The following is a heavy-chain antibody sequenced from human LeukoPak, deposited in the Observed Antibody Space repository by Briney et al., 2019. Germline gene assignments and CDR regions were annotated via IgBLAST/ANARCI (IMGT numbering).Heavy chain of an antibody. D-gene: IGHD3-22*01. CDR1: GFTFSSYV. J-gene: IGHJ1*01. CDR3: AKDLSRGYSAEYFQQ. V-gene: IGHV3-23*01. CDR2: ITGSGGST. Sequence: AGSLRLSCAASGFTFSSYVMSWVRQAPGKGLEWVSAITGSGGSTYYADSVKGRFTISRDNSKNTLYVQMNSLRAEDTATYYCAKDLSRGYSAEYFQQWGQGTLVTVSS.